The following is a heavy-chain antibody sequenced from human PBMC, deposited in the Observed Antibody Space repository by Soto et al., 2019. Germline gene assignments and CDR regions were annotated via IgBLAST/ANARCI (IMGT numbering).Heavy chain of an antibody. J-gene: IGHJ6*02. CDR3: ARQVRFLGSYRRHGMDV. Sequence: GESLKISCKGSGYSFTSYWISWVRQMPGKGLEWMGRTDPSDSYTNYSPSFQGHVTISADKSISTAYLQWSSLKASDTAMYYCARQVRFLGSYRRHGMDVWGQGTTVTVSS. CDR1: GYSFTSYW. CDR2: TDPSDSYT. D-gene: IGHD3-3*01. V-gene: IGHV5-10-1*01.